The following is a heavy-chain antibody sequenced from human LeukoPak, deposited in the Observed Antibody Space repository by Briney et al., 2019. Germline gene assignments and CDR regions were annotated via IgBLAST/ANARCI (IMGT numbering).Heavy chain of an antibody. CDR3: ARVDGYYDSSGYHYAFDI. CDR1: GGSISSYY. J-gene: IGHJ3*02. D-gene: IGHD3-22*01. Sequence: SSETLSLTCTVSGGSISSYYWSWIRHPPGKGLEWIGYIYYSGSTNYNPSLKSRVTISVDTSKNQFSLKLSSVTAADTAVYYCARVDGYYDSSGYHYAFDIWGQGTMVTVSS. CDR2: IYYSGST. V-gene: IGHV4-59*01.